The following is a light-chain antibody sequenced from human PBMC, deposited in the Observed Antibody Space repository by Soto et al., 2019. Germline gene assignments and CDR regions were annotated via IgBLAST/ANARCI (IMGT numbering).Light chain of an antibody. CDR3: CSYAGGASVV. Sequence: QSALTQPAAVSGSPGQSITISCTGTRSDIGRYNLVSWYQQHPGKAPKLIIYEDIERPSGVSDRFSGSKSGSTASLTISGLRTEDEADDYCCSYAGGASVVFGGGTKLTVL. V-gene: IGLV2-23*01. J-gene: IGLJ2*01. CDR2: EDI. CDR1: RSDIGRYNL.